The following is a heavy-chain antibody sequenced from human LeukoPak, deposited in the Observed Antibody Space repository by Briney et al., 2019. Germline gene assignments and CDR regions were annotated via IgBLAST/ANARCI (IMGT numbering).Heavy chain of an antibody. J-gene: IGHJ6*03. V-gene: IGHV4-59*11. D-gene: IGHD5-12*01. CDR3: ARRGYDHYYYYYYMDV. Sequence: SETLSLTCTVSGGSISSHYWSWIRQPPGKGLEWIGYIYYSGSTNYNPSLKSRVTISVDTSKNQFSLKLSSVTAADTAVYYCARRGYDHYYYYYYMDVWGKGTTVTVSS. CDR1: GGSISSHY. CDR2: IYYSGST.